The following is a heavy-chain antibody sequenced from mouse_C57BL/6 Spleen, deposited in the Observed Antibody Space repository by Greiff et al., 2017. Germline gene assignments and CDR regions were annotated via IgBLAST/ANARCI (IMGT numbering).Heavy chain of an antibody. Sequence: EVQLMESGGGLVKPGGSLKLSCAASGFTFSDYGMHWVRQAPEKGLEWVAYISSGSSTIYYADTVKGRFTISRDNAKNTLFLQMTSLRSEDTAMYYCARTPYDYDGGHAMDYWGQGTSVTVSS. J-gene: IGHJ4*01. CDR2: ISSGSSTI. CDR3: ARTPYDYDGGHAMDY. V-gene: IGHV5-17*01. CDR1: GFTFSDYG. D-gene: IGHD2-4*01.